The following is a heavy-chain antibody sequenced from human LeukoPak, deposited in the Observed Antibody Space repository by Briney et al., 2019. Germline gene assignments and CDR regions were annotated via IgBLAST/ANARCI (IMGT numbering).Heavy chain of an antibody. V-gene: IGHV4-34*01. J-gene: IGHJ4*02. D-gene: IGHD6-6*01. CDR2: INRSEST. Sequence: SETLSLTCAVYGGSFSGYYWSWIRQPPGKGLEWIGEINRSESTNYSRSRKSRVTISVDTSKNQFSLKLSSVTAADTAVYYCPRAGVAARRLDYWGQGTLVTVSS. CDR3: PRAGVAARRLDY. CDR1: GGSFSGYY.